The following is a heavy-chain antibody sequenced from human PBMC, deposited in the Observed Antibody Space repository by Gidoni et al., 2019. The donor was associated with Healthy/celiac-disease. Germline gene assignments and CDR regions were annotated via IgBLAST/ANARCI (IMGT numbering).Heavy chain of an antibody. CDR2: IYHSGST. Sequence: WIRQPPGKGLEWIGEIYHSGSTHDNPSLKSRVTISVDKSKNQFSLKLSSVTAADTAVYYCAGDNNYYYYGMDVWGQGTTVTVSS. V-gene: IGHV4-4*02. CDR3: AGDNNYYYYGMDV. J-gene: IGHJ6*02.